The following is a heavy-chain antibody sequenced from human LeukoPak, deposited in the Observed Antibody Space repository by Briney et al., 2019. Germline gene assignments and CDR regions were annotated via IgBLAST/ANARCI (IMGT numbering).Heavy chain of an antibody. J-gene: IGHJ4*02. D-gene: IGHD5-12*01. CDR2: IHHSGST. CDR1: GDSISSGNW. Sequence: SGTLSLTCAVSGDSISSGNWWSWVRQPPGKGLEWIGEIHHSGSTNYNPSLKSRVTTSVDKPNNQLSLKMTSVTAADTAVYYCARGLVDTGRSRFDYWGQGTLVTVSS. V-gene: IGHV4-4*02. CDR3: ARGLVDTGRSRFDY.